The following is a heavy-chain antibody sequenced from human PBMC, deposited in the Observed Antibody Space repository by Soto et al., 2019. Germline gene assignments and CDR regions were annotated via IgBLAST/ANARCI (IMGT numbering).Heavy chain of an antibody. CDR2: ISAYNGNT. J-gene: IGHJ6*02. V-gene: IGHV1-18*01. CDR3: ASSSSSGAYYYYGMDV. CDR1: GYTFTSYG. D-gene: IGHD6-6*01. Sequence: WASVKVSCKASGYTFTSYGISWVRQAPGQGLEWMGWISAYNGNTNYAQKLQGRVTMTTDTSTSTAYMELRSLRSDDTAVYYCASSSSSGAYYYYGMDVWGQGTTVTVSS.